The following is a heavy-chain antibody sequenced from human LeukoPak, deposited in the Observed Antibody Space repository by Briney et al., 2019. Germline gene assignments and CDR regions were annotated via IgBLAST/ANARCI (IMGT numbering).Heavy chain of an antibody. CDR2: IYHSGST. Sequence: SETLSLTCTVSGYSISSGYYWGWIRQPPGKGLEWIGSIYHSGSTYYNPSLKSRVTISVDTSKNQFSLKLSSVTAADTAVYYCARGPGYCSGGSCRFDYWGQGTLVTVSS. J-gene: IGHJ4*02. CDR3: ARGPGYCSGGSCRFDY. CDR1: GYSISSGYY. D-gene: IGHD2-15*01. V-gene: IGHV4-38-2*02.